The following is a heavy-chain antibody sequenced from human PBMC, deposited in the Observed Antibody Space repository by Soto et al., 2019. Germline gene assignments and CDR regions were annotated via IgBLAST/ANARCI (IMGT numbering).Heavy chain of an antibody. Sequence: QVQLVQSGAEVKKPGSSVKVSCKASGGTFSSYAISWVRQAPGQGLEWMGGIIPIFGTANYAQKFQGRVTITADESTSTAYMELSSLRSEDTAVYYCAVPKTYYYDRSGYAFDYWGQGTLVTVSS. V-gene: IGHV1-69*12. CDR3: AVPKTYYYDRSGYAFDY. CDR1: GGTFSSYA. CDR2: IIPIFGTA. D-gene: IGHD3-22*01. J-gene: IGHJ4*02.